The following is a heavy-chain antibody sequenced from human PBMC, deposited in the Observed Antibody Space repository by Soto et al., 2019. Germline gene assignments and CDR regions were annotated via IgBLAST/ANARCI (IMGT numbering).Heavy chain of an antibody. V-gene: IGHV3-15*01. J-gene: IGHJ4*02. CDR3: VTYVPSDY. Sequence: EVQLVESGGGLVKPGGSLRLSCAASGFTFSNAWMSWVRQAPGKGLEWVGRIKSKTEDGTTDYAAPVKGRLTISRDDLKNTLYLQMNNLKTEDSAVYYCVTYVPSDYWCQGTLVTVSS. CDR2: IKSKTEDGTT. CDR1: GFTFSNAW. D-gene: IGHD3-10*02.